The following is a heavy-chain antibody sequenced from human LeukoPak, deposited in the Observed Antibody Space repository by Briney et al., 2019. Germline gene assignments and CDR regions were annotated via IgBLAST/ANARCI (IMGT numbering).Heavy chain of an antibody. CDR2: ISGSGVST. CDR3: ATDGVGSRGYGDLDY. D-gene: IGHD3-22*01. V-gene: IGHV3-23*01. Sequence: GGSLRLSCAASGFTFSSYAMRWVRQAPGKGLEWVSGISGSGVSTFYADSVKGRFTISRDNSKNTLYLQMNSLRAEDTAVYYCATDGVGSRGYGDLDYWGQGTLVTVSS. J-gene: IGHJ4*02. CDR1: GFTFSSYA.